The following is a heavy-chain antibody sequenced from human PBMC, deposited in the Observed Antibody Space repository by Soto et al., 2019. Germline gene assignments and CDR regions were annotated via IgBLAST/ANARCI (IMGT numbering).Heavy chain of an antibody. J-gene: IGHJ4*02. V-gene: IGHV3-30*03. Sequence: GSLRLSCAASGFSFSNYGMHWVRQAPGKGLEWVAVMSYDGITTYYGDSVKGRFTVSRDNSKNTLYLQMNSLRPDETAVYYFETDSITEIDPGRDYWCQGTLVPVSS. CDR3: ETDSITEIDPGRDY. D-gene: IGHD3-10*01. CDR2: MSYDGITT. CDR1: GFSFSNYG.